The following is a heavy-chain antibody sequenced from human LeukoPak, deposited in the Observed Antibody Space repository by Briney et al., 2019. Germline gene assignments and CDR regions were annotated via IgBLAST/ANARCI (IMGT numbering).Heavy chain of an antibody. CDR1: GYSISSGYY. CDR2: IYHSGST. Sequence: SETLSLTCTVSGYSISSGYYWGWIRQPPGKGLEWIGSIYHSGSTYYNPSLKSRVTISVDTSKNQFSLKLSSVTAADTAVYYCARATAYYDFWSGYEYYYYMDVWGKGTTVTVSS. J-gene: IGHJ6*03. CDR3: ARATAYYDFWSGYEYYYYMDV. D-gene: IGHD3-3*01. V-gene: IGHV4-38-2*02.